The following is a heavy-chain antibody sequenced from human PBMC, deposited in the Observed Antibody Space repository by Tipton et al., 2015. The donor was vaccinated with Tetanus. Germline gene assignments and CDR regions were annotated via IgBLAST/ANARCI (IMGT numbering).Heavy chain of an antibody. D-gene: IGHD3-16*01. J-gene: IGHJ4*02. CDR3: ARIGVSTDAYHFDF. CDR1: GDSIGSSGYF. Sequence: TLSLTCTVSGDSIGSSGYFWSWIRQAPGKGLEWIGHVYSGGNFDYTPSLESRLTLSMDTSKNSFSLKLISVTPADTALYYCARIGVSTDAYHFDFWGPGTLVTVSS. CDR2: VYSGGNF. V-gene: IGHV4-31*03.